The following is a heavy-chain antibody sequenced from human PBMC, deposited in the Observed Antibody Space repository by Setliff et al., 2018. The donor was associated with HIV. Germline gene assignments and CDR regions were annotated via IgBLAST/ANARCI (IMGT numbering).Heavy chain of an antibody. D-gene: IGHD1-1*01. CDR2: IFSSGIT. J-gene: IGHJ6*03. Sequence: PSETLSLTCSVSGDSISSGAYYWSWIRQHPVKGLEWIGYIFSSGITYYSPSLHSRVTISLDTSKTQFSLKLSSVTAADTAVYYCARHAPRNHDLAGVFYPYYMDVWGKGTTVTVSS. CDR1: GDSISSGAYY. CDR3: ARHAPRNHDLAGVFYPYYMDV. V-gene: IGHV4-30-4*08.